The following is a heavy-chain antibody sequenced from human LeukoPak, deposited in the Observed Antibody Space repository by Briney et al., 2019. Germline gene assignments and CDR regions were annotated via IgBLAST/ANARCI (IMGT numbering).Heavy chain of an antibody. Sequence: SVKVSCKASGGTFSSYAISWVRQAPGQGLEWMGGIIPIFGTANYAQKFQGRVTITTDESTSTAYMELSSLRSEDTAVCYCARGAMEGGRLMDFDYWGQGTLVTVSS. J-gene: IGHJ4*02. D-gene: IGHD5-18*01. CDR1: GGTFSSYA. V-gene: IGHV1-69*05. CDR2: IIPIFGTA. CDR3: ARGAMEGGRLMDFDY.